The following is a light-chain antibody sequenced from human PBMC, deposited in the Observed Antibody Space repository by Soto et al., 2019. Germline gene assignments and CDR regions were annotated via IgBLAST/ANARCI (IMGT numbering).Light chain of an antibody. CDR2: EVS. CDR1: SSDVGGYNY. V-gene: IGLV2-14*01. CDR3: SSYTSSSTRV. J-gene: IGLJ2*01. Sequence: QSALTQPASVSGSPGQSITISCTGTSSDVGGYNYVSWYQQHPGKAPKLMIYEVSKRPSGVSNRFSGSKSGNTASLTISGLQAEDEADYYCSSYTSSSTRVFGGGTKLT.